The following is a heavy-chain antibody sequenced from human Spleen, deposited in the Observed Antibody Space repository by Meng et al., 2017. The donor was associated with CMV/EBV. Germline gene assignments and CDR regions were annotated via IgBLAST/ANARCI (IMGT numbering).Heavy chain of an antibody. CDR2: INWNGGST. Sequence: SGFTFDDYGMSWVRRAPGKGLEWVSGINWNGGSTGYADSVKGRFTISRDNAKNSLYLQMNSLRAEDTALYYCARDLDSSIAAGGFDYWGQGTLVTVSS. J-gene: IGHJ4*02. V-gene: IGHV3-20*03. CDR3: ARDLDSSIAAGGFDY. CDR1: GFTFDDYG. D-gene: IGHD6-6*01.